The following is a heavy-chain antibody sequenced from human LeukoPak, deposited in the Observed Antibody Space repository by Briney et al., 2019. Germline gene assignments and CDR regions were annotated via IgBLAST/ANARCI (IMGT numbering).Heavy chain of an antibody. CDR1: GGTLSRYA. J-gene: IGHJ4*02. V-gene: IGHV1-69*13. D-gene: IGHD6-13*01. CDR3: ARVPPNSSSWPYYFDY. CDR2: IIPIFGTT. Sequence: SVKVSCKASGGTLSRYAISWVRQAPGQGPEWMGGIIPIFGTTNYAQKFQGRVTITADESTSTAYMELRSLRSDDTAVYYCARVPPNSSSWPYYFDYWGQGTLVTVSS.